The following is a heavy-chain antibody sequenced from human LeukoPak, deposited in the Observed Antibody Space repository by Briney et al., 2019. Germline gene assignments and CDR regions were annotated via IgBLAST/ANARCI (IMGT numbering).Heavy chain of an antibody. J-gene: IGHJ4*02. Sequence: ASVKVSCKASGYTFTDYYMHWVRQAPGQGLEGMGWINPNSGGTNYAQKFQGRVTMTRDTSISTAYMELSRLRSDDTAVYYCARVRGVNSGSYGFDYWGQGTLVTVSS. CDR3: ARVRGVNSGSYGFDY. CDR1: GYTFTDYY. V-gene: IGHV1-2*02. D-gene: IGHD3-10*01. CDR2: INPNSGGT.